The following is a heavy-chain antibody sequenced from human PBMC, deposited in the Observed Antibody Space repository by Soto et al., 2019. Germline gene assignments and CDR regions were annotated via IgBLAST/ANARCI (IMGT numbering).Heavy chain of an antibody. D-gene: IGHD2-15*01. V-gene: IGHV3-23*01. Sequence: EVQLLESGGGLVQPGGSLRLSCAASGFTFSSYAMSWVRQAPGKGLEWVSAISGSGGSAYYADSVKGRFTISRDNSKNTLYLQMNSLRAEDTAVYYCAKGAWGVVVVAATYYFDYWGQGTLVTVSS. CDR2: ISGSGGSA. CDR3: AKGAWGVVVVAATYYFDY. J-gene: IGHJ4*02. CDR1: GFTFSSYA.